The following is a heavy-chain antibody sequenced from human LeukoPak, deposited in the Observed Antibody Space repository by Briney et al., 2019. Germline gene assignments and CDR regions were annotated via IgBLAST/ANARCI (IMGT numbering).Heavy chain of an antibody. CDR3: ASHPGYNWFDP. V-gene: IGHV4-59*01. CDR1: GGSISIYY. CDR2: IYNSGST. J-gene: IGHJ5*02. D-gene: IGHD3-10*01. Sequence: SETLSLTCSVSGGSISIYYWTWIRQPPGKGLEWIGYIYNSGSTNYNPSLKSRVTISVDTSKNQFSLKLSSVTAADTAVYYCASHPGYNWFDPWGQGTLVIVSS.